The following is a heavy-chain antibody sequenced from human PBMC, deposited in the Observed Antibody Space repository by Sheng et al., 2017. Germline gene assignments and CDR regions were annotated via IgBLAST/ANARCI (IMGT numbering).Heavy chain of an antibody. CDR3: ARAFYGANYNGMDV. J-gene: IGHJ6*02. CDR2: ISSSGDII. Sequence: EVQLVESGGGLVQPGGSLRLSCAASGFTFSSYEMNWVRQAPGKGLEWLSYISSSGDIIYQADSVKGRFTISRDNAKNSLYLQMNSLRAEDTAVYYCARAFYGANYNGMDVWGQGTTVTVSS. V-gene: IGHV3-48*03. CDR1: GFTFSSYE. D-gene: IGHD4-17*01.